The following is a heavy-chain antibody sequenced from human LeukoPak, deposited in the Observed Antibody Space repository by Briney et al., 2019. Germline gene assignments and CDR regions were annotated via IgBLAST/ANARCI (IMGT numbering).Heavy chain of an antibody. CDR2: MSDRGGST. CDR1: GFTFSSYA. V-gene: IGHV3-23*01. CDR3: AKVSGYSYGPFDY. J-gene: IGHJ4*02. D-gene: IGHD5-18*01. Sequence: GGSLRLSCAASGFTFSSYAMSWVRQAPGEGLEWVSAMSDRGGSTYYADSVEGRFTISSDNSKNTLYLQMNSLDAAATAVYPCAKVSGYSYGPFDYWGQGTLVTVSS.